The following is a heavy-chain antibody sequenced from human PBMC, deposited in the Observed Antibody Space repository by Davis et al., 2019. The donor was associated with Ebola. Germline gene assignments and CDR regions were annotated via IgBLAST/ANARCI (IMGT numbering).Heavy chain of an antibody. Sequence: SLTLSCAASGFTFSSYAMHWVRQAPGKGLERVAVISYDGSNKYYADSVKGRFTISSDNSKNTLYLQMNSLRAGDTAVYDCASLDTAMDYWGQGTLATVSS. J-gene: IGHJ4*02. CDR3: ASLDTAMDY. V-gene: IGHV3-30-3*01. CDR1: GFTFSSYA. D-gene: IGHD5-18*01. CDR2: ISYDGSNK.